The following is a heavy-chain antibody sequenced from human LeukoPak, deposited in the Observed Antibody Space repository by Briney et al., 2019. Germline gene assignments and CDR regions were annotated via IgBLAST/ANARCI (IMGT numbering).Heavy chain of an antibody. CDR3: ARHSVRYSDWGAFDI. V-gene: IGHV4-34*01. CDR1: GFTFSTFA. Sequence: GSLRLSCAASGFTFSTFAMIGVRQPPGKGREGIGEINHSGSTNYNPSLKRRVTISVDTSKNQFSLQLSSVTAADTAVYYCARHSVRYSDWGAFDIWGQGTMVTVSS. CDR2: INHSGST. D-gene: IGHD3-9*01. J-gene: IGHJ3*02.